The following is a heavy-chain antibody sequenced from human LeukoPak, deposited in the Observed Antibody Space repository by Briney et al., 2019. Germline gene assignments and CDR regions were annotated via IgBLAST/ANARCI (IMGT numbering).Heavy chain of an antibody. D-gene: IGHD4-11*01. V-gene: IGHV4-4*09. CDR3: ANYIRSVHYYMDV. J-gene: IGHJ6*03. Sequence: SETLSLTCSVSGGSFDSKYWSWIRQPPGKGLEWIGYIYTSGSTNFNPSLRSRVAMSIDTSKNQFSLKVYSVSGANTAVYYCANYIRSVHYYMDVWGKGTTVIVSS. CDR2: IYTSGST. CDR1: GGSFDSKY.